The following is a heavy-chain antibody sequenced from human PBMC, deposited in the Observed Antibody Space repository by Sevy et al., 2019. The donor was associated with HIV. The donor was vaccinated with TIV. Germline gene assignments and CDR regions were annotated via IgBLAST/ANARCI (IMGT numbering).Heavy chain of an antibody. CDR3: ARGGWLRLRGNWFDP. V-gene: IGHV3-30-3*01. D-gene: IGHD5-12*01. CDR1: GFTFSSYA. Sequence: GGSLRLSCAASGFTFSSYAMHWVHQAPGKGLEWVAVISYDGSNKYYADSVKGRFTISRDNSKNTLYLQMNSLRAEDTAVYYCARGGWLRLRGNWFDPWGQGTLVTVSS. J-gene: IGHJ5*02. CDR2: ISYDGSNK.